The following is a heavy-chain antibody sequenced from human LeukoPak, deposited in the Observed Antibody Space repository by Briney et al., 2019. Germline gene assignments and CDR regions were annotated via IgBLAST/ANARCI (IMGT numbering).Heavy chain of an antibody. CDR2: IYYSGST. CDR1: GGSISSYY. V-gene: IGHV4-59*01. Sequence: SETLSLTCTVSGGSISSYYRSWIRQPPGKGLEWIGYIYYSGSTNYNPSLKSRVTISVDTSKNQFSLKLSSVTAADTAVYYCARDPVAAAGTFDYWGQGTLVTVSS. J-gene: IGHJ4*02. D-gene: IGHD6-13*01. CDR3: ARDPVAAAGTFDY.